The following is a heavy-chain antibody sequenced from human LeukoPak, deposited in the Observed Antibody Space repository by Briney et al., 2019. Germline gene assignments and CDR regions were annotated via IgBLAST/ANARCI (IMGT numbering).Heavy chain of an antibody. Sequence: PGGSLRLSCAASGFTFSSYSMNWVRQAPGKGLEWVSSISGSSSYIYYADSVKGRFTISRDNAKNSLYLQMNSLRAEDTAVYYCARGKTSQNIVTRKTYNWFDPWGQGTLVTVSS. V-gene: IGHV3-21*01. CDR1: GFTFSSYS. D-gene: IGHD2/OR15-2a*01. CDR2: ISGSSSYI. CDR3: ARGKTSQNIVTRKTYNWFDP. J-gene: IGHJ5*02.